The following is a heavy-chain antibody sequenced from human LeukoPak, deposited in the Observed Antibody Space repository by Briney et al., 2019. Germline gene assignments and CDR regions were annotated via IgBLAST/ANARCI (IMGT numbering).Heavy chain of an antibody. CDR2: INTDGSST. Sequence: GGSLRLSCAASGFTFSSYWMHWVRQAPGKGLVWVSPINTDGSSTSYADSVKGRFTISRDNAKNTLYLQMNSLRAEDTAVYYCARDPSPLITIFGVAQGGWFDPWGQGTLVTVSS. CDR3: ARDPSPLITIFGVAQGGWFDP. V-gene: IGHV3-74*01. D-gene: IGHD3-3*01. CDR1: GFTFSSYW. J-gene: IGHJ5*02.